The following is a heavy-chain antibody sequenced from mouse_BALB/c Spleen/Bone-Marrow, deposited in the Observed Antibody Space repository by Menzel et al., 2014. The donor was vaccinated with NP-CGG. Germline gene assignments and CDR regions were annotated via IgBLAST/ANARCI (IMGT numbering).Heavy chain of an antibody. D-gene: IGHD1-1*01. Sequence: VHLVESGPSLVAPSQSLSITCTVSGFSLXGYGVNWVRQPPGKGLEWLGMIWGDGSTDYNSVLKSRLNISKDNSKSQVFLKMNSLQTDDTARYYCARSFTTVVATPFDYWGQGTTLTVSS. CDR2: IWGDGST. CDR1: GFSLXGYG. CDR3: ARSFTTVVATPFDY. V-gene: IGHV2-6-7*01. J-gene: IGHJ2*01.